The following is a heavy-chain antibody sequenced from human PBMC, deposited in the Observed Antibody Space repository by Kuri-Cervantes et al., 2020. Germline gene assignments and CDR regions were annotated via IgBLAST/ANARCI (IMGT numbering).Heavy chain of an antibody. CDR3: ARQEYGSGSHY. Sequence: SGPTLVKPTQTLTLTCTFSGLSLSTNGVGVGWIRQPPGKALEWLALIYWDDDKRYSPSLKSRLTTTKDTSKNQVVLTMTNMDPVDTATYYCARQEYGSGSHYWGQGTLVTVSS. CDR1: GLSLSTNGVG. J-gene: IGHJ4*02. D-gene: IGHD3-10*01. V-gene: IGHV2-5*02. CDR2: IYWDDDK.